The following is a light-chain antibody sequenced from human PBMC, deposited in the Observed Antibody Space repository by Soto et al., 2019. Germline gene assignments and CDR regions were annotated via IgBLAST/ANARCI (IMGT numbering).Light chain of an antibody. CDR3: QQGHNWPLT. V-gene: IGKV3-15*01. Sequence: EIVMTQSPATLSVSPGERATLSCRASQSISSELAWYHQKPGQPPRLLIYSASTRATGVPARFTGSGSGSEFTLTISGLQSEDFAVYYCQQGHNWPLTFGHGTRLEI. J-gene: IGKJ2*01. CDR2: SAS. CDR1: QSISSE.